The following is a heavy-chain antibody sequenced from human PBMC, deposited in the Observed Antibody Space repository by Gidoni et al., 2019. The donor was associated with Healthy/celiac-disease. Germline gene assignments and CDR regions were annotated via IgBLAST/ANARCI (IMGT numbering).Heavy chain of an antibody. CDR2: ISCSGGST. CDR3: AKVRRGTGGIDAFDI. CDR1: SFTFSSYA. D-gene: IGHD2-8*02. Sequence: EVQLLESGGGLVQPGGSLRLSCEASSFTFSSYAMSWVRQALGKGMEWVSAISCSGGSTYYADSVKGRFTISRDNSKNTLYLQMNSLRAEDTAVYYCAKVRRGTGGIDAFDIWGQGTMVTVSS. J-gene: IGHJ3*02. V-gene: IGHV3-23*01.